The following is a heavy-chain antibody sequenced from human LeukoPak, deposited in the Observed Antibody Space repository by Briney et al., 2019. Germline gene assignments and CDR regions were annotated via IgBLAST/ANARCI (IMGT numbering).Heavy chain of an antibody. CDR3: AKDLKGLYDYVRGSYAIDI. Sequence: PGGSLRLSCEASGFTFRSYGMSWVRQGPGEGLEWVSGISGRGGETDYADFVKGRFTISRDNSKNTLFLQMNSLRAEDTAVYYCAKDLKGLYDYVRGSYAIDIWGHGTMVTVSS. CDR1: GFTFRSYG. J-gene: IGHJ3*02. V-gene: IGHV3-23*01. D-gene: IGHD3-16*01. CDR2: ISGRGGET.